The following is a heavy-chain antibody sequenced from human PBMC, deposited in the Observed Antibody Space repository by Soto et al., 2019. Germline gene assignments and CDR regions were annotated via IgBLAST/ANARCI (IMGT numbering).Heavy chain of an antibody. CDR3: ARGVRGVYFDY. V-gene: IGHV3-7*01. Sequence: EVQLVESGGDLVQPGGSLRLSCAASGFAFSGYWLSWVRQAPGKGLEWVANIKQEGSEKYYVDSVKGRFTISRDNAKNSLYLQMNSLRVEDTAVYYCARGVRGVYFDYWGQGALVTVSS. CDR2: IKQEGSEK. J-gene: IGHJ4*02. CDR1: GFAFSGYW.